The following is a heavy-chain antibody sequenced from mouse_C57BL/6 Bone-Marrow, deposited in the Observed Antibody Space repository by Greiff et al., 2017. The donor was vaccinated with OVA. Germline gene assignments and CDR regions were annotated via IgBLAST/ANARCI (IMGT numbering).Heavy chain of an antibody. J-gene: IGHJ4*01. Sequence: EVQLVESGPVLVKPGASVKMSCKASGYTFTDYYMNWVKQSHGKSLEWIGVINPYNGGTSYNQKFKGKATLTVDKSSSTAYMELNSLTSEDSAVYYCARRTTVVPAYAMDYWGQGTSVTVSS. CDR2: INPYNGGT. D-gene: IGHD1-1*01. CDR3: ARRTTVVPAYAMDY. CDR1: GYTFTDYY. V-gene: IGHV1-19*01.